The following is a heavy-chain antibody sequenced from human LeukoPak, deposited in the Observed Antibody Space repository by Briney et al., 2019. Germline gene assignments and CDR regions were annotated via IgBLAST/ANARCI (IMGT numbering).Heavy chain of an antibody. J-gene: IGHJ4*02. D-gene: IGHD5-12*01. CDR3: ARDVATTYFDY. CDR1: GGSISSGGYY. V-gene: IGHV4-31*03. Sequence: SETLSLTCTVSGGSISSGGYYWSWIRQHPGKGLEWIGYIYYSGSTYYNPSLKSRVTISVDTSKNQFSLKLSSVTAADTAVYYCARDVATTYFDYWGPGTLVTVSS. CDR2: IYYSGST.